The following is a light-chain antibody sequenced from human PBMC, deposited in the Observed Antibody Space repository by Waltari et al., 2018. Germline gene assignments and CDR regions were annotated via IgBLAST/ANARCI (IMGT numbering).Light chain of an antibody. CDR2: SHN. Sequence: QSVLTQSPSASGTPGQRVTLSCSGSSPAIGSNTVTWYRHLPGTAPKLLIYSHNHRPSGVSVRFSGSKSGTSASLAISGLQSEDEADYYCAAWDDSLNGYVFGPGTKVTVL. CDR1: SPAIGSNT. V-gene: IGLV1-44*01. J-gene: IGLJ1*01. CDR3: AAWDDSLNGYV.